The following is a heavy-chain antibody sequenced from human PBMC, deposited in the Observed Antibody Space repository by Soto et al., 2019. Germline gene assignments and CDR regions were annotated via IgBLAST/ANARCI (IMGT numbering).Heavy chain of an antibody. D-gene: IGHD1-1*01. V-gene: IGHV1-69*05. CDR3: AREKGRGKLDY. CDR2: IIPIFGTA. CDR1: GGTFSSYA. J-gene: IGHJ4*02. Sequence: GASVKVSCKASGGTFSSYAISWVRQAPGQGLEWMGGIIPIFGTANYAQKFQGRVTMTRNTSISTVYMELSSLRSEDTAVYYCAREKGRGKLDYWGQGTLVTVSS.